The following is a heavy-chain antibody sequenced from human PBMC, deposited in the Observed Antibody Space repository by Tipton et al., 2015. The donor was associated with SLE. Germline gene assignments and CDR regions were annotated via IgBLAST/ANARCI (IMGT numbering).Heavy chain of an antibody. CDR2: VYYTGST. D-gene: IGHD7-27*01. V-gene: IGHV4-59*08. J-gene: IGHJ4*02. CDR3: ARLRYQRLTGFFDY. CDR1: GGSIKNYY. Sequence: TLSLTCSVSGGSIKNYYWSWIRQPPGKGLEWIGHVYYTGSTDYNPSLKSRVTISVDTSKNQFSLNLSSVTAADSAVYYCARLRYQRLTGFFDYWGQGALVTVSS.